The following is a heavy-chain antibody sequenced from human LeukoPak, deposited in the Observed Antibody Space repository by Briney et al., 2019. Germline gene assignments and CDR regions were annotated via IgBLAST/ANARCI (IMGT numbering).Heavy chain of an antibody. V-gene: IGHV3-30*03. D-gene: IGHD5-18*01. Sequence: PGGSLRLSCAASGFPFTTYGMHWVRQAPGKGLEWVAVISYDETIEHYADSVKGRFTISRDNSKNMVYLQMDSLRAEDTAVYYCAGIQCWPLMYYFDYWGQGTPVTVSS. J-gene: IGHJ4*02. CDR3: AGIQCWPLMYYFDY. CDR2: ISYDETIE. CDR1: GFPFTTYG.